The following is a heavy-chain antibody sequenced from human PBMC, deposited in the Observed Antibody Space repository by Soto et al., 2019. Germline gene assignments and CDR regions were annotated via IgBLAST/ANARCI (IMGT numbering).Heavy chain of an antibody. CDR2: IIPIFGTA. D-gene: IGHD2-21*02. V-gene: IGHV1-69*12. J-gene: IGHJ4*02. CDR3: ARELGYCGGDCYPQSLGY. Sequence: QVQLVQSGAEVKKPGSSVKVSCKASGGTFSSYAISWVRQAPGQGLEWMGGIIPIFGTANYAQKFQGRVTITADESTSTAYMGLSRLRSEDTAVYYCARELGYCGGDCYPQSLGYWGQGTLVTVSS. CDR1: GGTFSSYA.